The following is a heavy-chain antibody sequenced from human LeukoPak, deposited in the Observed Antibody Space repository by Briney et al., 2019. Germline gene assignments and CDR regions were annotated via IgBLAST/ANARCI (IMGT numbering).Heavy chain of an antibody. CDR3: ETIDI. Sequence: GGSLRLSCVASGFAFSTYGMHWVRQAPGKGLEWVAVISYDGSNKYYADSVKGRFTISRDNSKNTLYLQMNSLRAEDTAVYYCETIDIWGQGTMVTVSS. V-gene: IGHV3-30*03. J-gene: IGHJ3*02. CDR2: ISYDGSNK. CDR1: GFAFSTYG.